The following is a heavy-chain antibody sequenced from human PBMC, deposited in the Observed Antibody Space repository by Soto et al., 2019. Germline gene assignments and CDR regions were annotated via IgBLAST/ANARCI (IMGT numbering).Heavy chain of an antibody. CDR1: GFTFSDHY. Sequence: GGSLRLSCAASGFTFSDHYMDWVRQAPGKGLEWVGRSRDKANSYTTEYAASVKGRFTVSRDDSKNSLYLHMNSLKTEDTAVYYCASLGAAPTRDFDYWGQGTLVTVSS. J-gene: IGHJ4*02. CDR2: SRDKANSYTT. V-gene: IGHV3-72*01. CDR3: ASLGAAPTRDFDY. D-gene: IGHD3-10*01.